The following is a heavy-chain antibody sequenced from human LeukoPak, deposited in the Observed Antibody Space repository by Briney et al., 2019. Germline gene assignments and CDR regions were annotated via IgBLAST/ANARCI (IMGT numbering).Heavy chain of an antibody. D-gene: IGHD3-16*02. J-gene: IGHJ3*02. CDR2: ISGSGGST. V-gene: IGHV3-23*01. CDR1: GFTFSSYA. CDR3: ARQVWGSYRFRGAFDI. Sequence: PGGSLRLSCAASGFTFSSYAMSWVRQAPGKGLEWVSAISGSGGSTYYADSVKGRFTISRENAKNSLYLQMNSLRAGDTAVYYCARQVWGSYRFRGAFDIWGQGTMVTVSS.